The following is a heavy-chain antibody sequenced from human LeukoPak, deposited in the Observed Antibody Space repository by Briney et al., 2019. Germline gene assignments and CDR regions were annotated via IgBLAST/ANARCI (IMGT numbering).Heavy chain of an antibody. CDR1: GYTFTSHY. D-gene: IGHD3-9*01. CDR2: INPSGGST. Sequence: ASVKVSCTASGYTFTSHYMHWVRQAPGQGLEWMGIINPSGGSTSYAQKFQGRVTMTRDTSTSTVYMELSSLRSEDTAVYYCARGQLGLRYFDWLLPRAGYYMDVWGKGTTVTTSS. CDR3: ARGQLGLRYFDWLLPRAGYYMDV. J-gene: IGHJ6*03. V-gene: IGHV1-46*01.